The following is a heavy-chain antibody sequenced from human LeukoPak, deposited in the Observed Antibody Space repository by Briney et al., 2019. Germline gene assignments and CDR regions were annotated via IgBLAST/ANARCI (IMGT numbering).Heavy chain of an antibody. CDR3: VLENY. J-gene: IGHJ4*02. CDR2: INHGGST. D-gene: IGHD5-24*01. V-gene: IGHV4-34*01. CDR1: GGSFSGYY. Sequence: SETLSLTCAVYGGSFSGYYWSWIRQPPGKGLEWIGEINHGGSTNYNPSLKSRVTISVDTSKNQFSLKLSSVTAADTAVYYCVLENYWGQGTLVTVSS.